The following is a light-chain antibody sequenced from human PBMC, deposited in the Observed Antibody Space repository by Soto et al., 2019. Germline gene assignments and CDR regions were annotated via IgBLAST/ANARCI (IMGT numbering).Light chain of an antibody. CDR1: QSVSSN. CDR2: GAS. CDR3: QNYNNWPPWT. V-gene: IGKV3-15*01. Sequence: EITMTQSPATLSVSPGERATLSCRASQSVSSNLAWYQQKPGQAPRLLIYGASTRATGIPARFSGSGSGTEFTLTISSLQSEDFAVYYCQNYNNWPPWTFGQGTKVDIK. J-gene: IGKJ1*01.